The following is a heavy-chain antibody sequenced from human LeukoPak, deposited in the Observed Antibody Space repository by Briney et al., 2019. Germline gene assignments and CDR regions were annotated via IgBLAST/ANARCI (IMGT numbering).Heavy chain of an antibody. CDR1: GGSISSSSYY. V-gene: IGHV4-39*01. D-gene: IGHD1-26*01. CDR2: IYYSGST. Sequence: SETLSLTCTVSGGSISSSSYYWGWIRQPPGKGLEWIGSIYYSGSTYYNPSLKSRVTISVGTSKNQFSLKLSSVTAADTAVYYCARLDVGATSPSYYFDYWGQGTLVTVSS. CDR3: ARLDVGATSPSYYFDY. J-gene: IGHJ4*02.